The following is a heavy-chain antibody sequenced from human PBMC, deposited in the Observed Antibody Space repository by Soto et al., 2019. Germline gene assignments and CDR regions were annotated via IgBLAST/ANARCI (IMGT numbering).Heavy chain of an antibody. CDR2: ISGSGYST. CDR3: AKGRGYCTSTSCYVGSDY. CDR1: GFTFSSYA. J-gene: IGHJ4*02. V-gene: IGHV3-23*01. D-gene: IGHD2-2*01. Sequence: EAQLLESGGGLVQPGGSLRLSCAASGFTFSSYAMSWVRQAPGKGLEWVSAISGSGYSTYYADSVKGRFTISRDNSKNTLYLQMNSLRAEDTAVYYCAKGRGYCTSTSCYVGSDYWGQGTLVTVSS.